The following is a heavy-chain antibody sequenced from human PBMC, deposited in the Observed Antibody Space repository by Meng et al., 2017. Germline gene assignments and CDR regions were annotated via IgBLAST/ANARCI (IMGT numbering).Heavy chain of an antibody. Sequence: QEQLQESGPGLVKPSPTLSLPCTVSGASSSSCGYYWSWIRQHPWKGLEWIGYIYYSRSTYYNPSLKSRVTISVDTSKNQFSLKLSSVTAADTAVYHCASRRLGLQHWGQGTLVTVSS. V-gene: IGHV4-31*03. CDR3: ASRRLGLQH. D-gene: IGHD5-24*01. CDR1: GASSSSCGYY. J-gene: IGHJ1*01. CDR2: IYYSRST.